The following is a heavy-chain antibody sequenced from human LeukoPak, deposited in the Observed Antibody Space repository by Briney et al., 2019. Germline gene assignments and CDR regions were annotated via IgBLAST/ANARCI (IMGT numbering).Heavy chain of an antibody. J-gene: IGHJ3*02. CDR3: ASNRFYYDISVHDAFDI. CDR1: GFTFSTYG. D-gene: IGHD3-22*01. V-gene: IGHV3-33*03. Sequence: GGSLRLSCAASGFTFSTYGMHWVRQSPGKGLEWVTVIWYDGENKYYADSVKGRFNISRDNSGNTLYLQMNSLRAQDSAVYFWASNRFYYDISVHDAFDIWGQGTMVTVSS. CDR2: IWYDGENK.